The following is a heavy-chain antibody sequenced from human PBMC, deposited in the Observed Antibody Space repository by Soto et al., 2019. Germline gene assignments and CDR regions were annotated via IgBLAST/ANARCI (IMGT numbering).Heavy chain of an antibody. CDR3: ARLLRNYYDSSGDAFDI. Sequence: GESLKISCKGSGYSFTSYWIGWVRQMPGKGLEWMGIIYPGDSDTRYSPSFQGQVTISADKSISTAYLQWSSLKASDTAMYYCARLLRNYYDSSGDAFDIWGQGTMVTVSS. V-gene: IGHV5-51*01. J-gene: IGHJ3*02. CDR1: GYSFTSYW. CDR2: IYPGDSDT. D-gene: IGHD3-22*01.